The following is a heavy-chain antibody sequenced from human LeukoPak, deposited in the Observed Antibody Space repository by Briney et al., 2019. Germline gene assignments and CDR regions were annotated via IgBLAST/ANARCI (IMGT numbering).Heavy chain of an antibody. CDR2: IYYSGST. J-gene: IGHJ2*01. D-gene: IGHD6-25*01. Sequence: ETLSLTCTVSGGSISSYYWSWIRQPPGKGLEWIGYIYYSGSTNYNPSLKSRVTISVDTSKNQFSLKLSSVTAAETAVYYCARQGGGFWYFDLWGRGTLVTVSS. CDR3: ARQGGGFWYFDL. V-gene: IGHV4-59*01. CDR1: GGSISSYY.